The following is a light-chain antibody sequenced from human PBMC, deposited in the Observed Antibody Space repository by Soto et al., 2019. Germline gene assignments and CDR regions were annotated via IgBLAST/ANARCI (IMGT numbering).Light chain of an antibody. CDR3: QQYGTSPLT. V-gene: IGKV3-20*01. J-gene: IGKJ4*01. CDR1: QIVTSSY. Sequence: EIVLTQSPGTLSLSPGERATLSCRASQIVTSSYLAWYQQKPGQAPRLLIYGAALRATGIADRFSGSGSGTDFTLTISRLEPEDFAVYYCQQYGTSPLTFGGGTKVEI. CDR2: GAA.